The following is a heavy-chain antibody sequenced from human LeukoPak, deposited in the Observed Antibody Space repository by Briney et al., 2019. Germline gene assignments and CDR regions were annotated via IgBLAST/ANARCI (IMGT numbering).Heavy chain of an antibody. D-gene: IGHD6-13*01. CDR3: AKTRPLDSSSWSHGDY. J-gene: IGHJ4*02. CDR2: ISGSGDST. CDR1: GFTFSSYA. Sequence: PGGSLRLSCAASGFTFSSYAMSWVRQAPGKGLEWVSAISGSGDSTYYGDSVKGRFTISRDNSQNTLYLQMNSLRAEDTAVYYCAKTRPLDSSSWSHGDYWGQGTLVTVSS. V-gene: IGHV3-23*01.